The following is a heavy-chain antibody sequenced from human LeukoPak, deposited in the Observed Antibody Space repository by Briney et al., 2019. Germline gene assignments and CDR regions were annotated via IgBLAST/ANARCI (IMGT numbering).Heavy chain of an antibody. J-gene: IGHJ5*02. CDR3: ARVRGYGSGGWWFDP. D-gene: IGHD3-10*01. CDR1: GGSFSGYY. Sequence: SETLSLTCAVYGGSFSGYYWSWIRQPPGKGLEWIGEVNHSGSTNYNPSLKSRVTISVDTSNNQFSLKLSSVTAADTAVYCCARVRGYGSGGWWFDPWGEETLVTVPS. V-gene: IGHV4-34*01. CDR2: VNHSGST.